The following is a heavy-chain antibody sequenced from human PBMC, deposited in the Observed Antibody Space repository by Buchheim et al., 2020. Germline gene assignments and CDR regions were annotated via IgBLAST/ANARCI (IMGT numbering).Heavy chain of an antibody. CDR3: ARGAAIVVVPAAAKRYGGYYYMDV. D-gene: IGHD2-2*01. V-gene: IGHV4-4*02. Sequence: QVQLQESGPGLVKPSGTLSLTCAVSGGSISSSNWWSWVRQPPGKGLEWIGEIYHSGSTNYNPSLTSRVTISVDKSKNQFSLKLSSVTAADTAVYYCARGAAIVVVPAAAKRYGGYYYMDVWGKGTT. CDR2: IYHSGST. CDR1: GGSISSSNW. J-gene: IGHJ6*03.